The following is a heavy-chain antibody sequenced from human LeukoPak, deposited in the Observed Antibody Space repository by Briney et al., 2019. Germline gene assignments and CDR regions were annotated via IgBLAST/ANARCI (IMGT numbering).Heavy chain of an antibody. V-gene: IGHV4-34*01. CDR2: INHSGST. J-gene: IGHJ5*02. CDR1: GGSFSGYY. CDR3: ARVRYGGNSPYNWFDP. Sequence: SETLSLTCAVYGGSFSGYYWSWIRQPPGKGLEWIGEINHSGSTNYNPSLKSRVTISVDTSKNKFSLKLSSVTAADTAVYYCARVRYGGNSPYNWFDPWGQGTLVTVSS. D-gene: IGHD4-23*01.